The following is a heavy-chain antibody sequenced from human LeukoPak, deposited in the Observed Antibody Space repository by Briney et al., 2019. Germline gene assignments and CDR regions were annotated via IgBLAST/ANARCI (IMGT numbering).Heavy chain of an antibody. V-gene: IGHV3-23*01. Sequence: GGSLRLSCTTSGFAFSNYAMNWVRQAPGKGPEWVSGISGFNTYYADSEKGRFTIFRHNSTTVLYLQMDRLRAEDTAVYSCAKDVCTSPRCLLYFDSWGQGTLVTVSS. CDR3: AKDVCTSPRCLLYFDS. D-gene: IGHD2-8*01. CDR2: ISGFNT. J-gene: IGHJ4*02. CDR1: GFAFSNYA.